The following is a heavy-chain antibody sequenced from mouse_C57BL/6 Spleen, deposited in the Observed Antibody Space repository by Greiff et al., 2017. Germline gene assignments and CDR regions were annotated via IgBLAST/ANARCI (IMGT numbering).Heavy chain of an antibody. CDR3: ARGRYYYGSSYDAMDY. D-gene: IGHD1-1*01. V-gene: IGHV5-17*01. CDR1: GFTFSDYG. CDR2: ISSGSSTI. Sequence: EVMLVESGGGLVKPGGSLKLSCAASGFTFSDYGMHWVRQAPETGLEWVAYISSGSSTIYYADTVKGRFTISRDNAKNTLFLQMTSLRSEDTAMYYCARGRYYYGSSYDAMDYWGQGTSVTVSS. J-gene: IGHJ4*01.